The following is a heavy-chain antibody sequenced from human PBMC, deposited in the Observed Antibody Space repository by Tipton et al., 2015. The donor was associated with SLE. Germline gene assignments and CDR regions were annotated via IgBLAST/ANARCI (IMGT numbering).Heavy chain of an antibody. Sequence: SLRLSCAASGFALSGYWMQWVRQVPGKGLVWVSYINTDGSGTTYYNPSLQGRLSMSLDTSKNQLSLQLSSVTSADTAVYYCARYFYDSSGVCLFDLWGQGTLVTVSS. V-gene: IGHV3-74*01. CDR1: GFALSGYW. CDR2: INTDGSGT. D-gene: IGHD3-22*01. CDR3: ARYFYDSSGVCLFDL. J-gene: IGHJ4*02.